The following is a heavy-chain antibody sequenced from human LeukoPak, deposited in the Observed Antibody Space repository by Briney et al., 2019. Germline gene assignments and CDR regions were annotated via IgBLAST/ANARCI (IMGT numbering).Heavy chain of an antibody. D-gene: IGHD4-17*01. V-gene: IGHV4-34*01. CDR2: INHSGST. Sequence: SETLSLTCAVYGGSFSGYYWSWIRQPPGKGLKWIGEINHSGSTNYNPSLKSRVTISVDTSKNQFSLKLSSVTAADTAVYYCAIALGYGDYFGWFDPWGQGTLVTVSS. CDR1: GGSFSGYY. CDR3: AIALGYGDYFGWFDP. J-gene: IGHJ5*02.